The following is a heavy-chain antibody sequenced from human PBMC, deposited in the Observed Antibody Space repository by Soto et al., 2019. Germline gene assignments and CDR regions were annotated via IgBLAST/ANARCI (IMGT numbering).Heavy chain of an antibody. CDR1: GGSISSSSYY. V-gene: IGHV4-39*01. CDR3: ARPNRYSSAWSWSDP. CDR2: IYYSGST. J-gene: IGHJ5*02. Sequence: PSETLSLTCTVSGGSISSSSYYWGWIRQPPGKGLEWIGSIYYSGSTYYNPSLKSRVTISVDTSKNQFSLKLSSVTAADTAVYYCARPNRYSSAWSWSDPWGQGTLVTVYS. D-gene: IGHD6-19*01.